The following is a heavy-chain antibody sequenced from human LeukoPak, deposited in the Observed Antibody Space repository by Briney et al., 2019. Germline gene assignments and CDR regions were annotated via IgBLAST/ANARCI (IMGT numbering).Heavy chain of an antibody. CDR2: INPNSGGT. D-gene: IGHD6-6*01. Sequence: ASLKVSSKASGYTFTVYYMHWVRQAPGQGLEWMGWINPNSGGTNYAQKFQGRVTMTRDTSISTAYKELIRLRSDDTVVYYCARDESKALHDYWGQGTLVTVSS. V-gene: IGHV1-2*02. J-gene: IGHJ4*02. CDR3: ARDESKALHDY. CDR1: GYTFTVYY.